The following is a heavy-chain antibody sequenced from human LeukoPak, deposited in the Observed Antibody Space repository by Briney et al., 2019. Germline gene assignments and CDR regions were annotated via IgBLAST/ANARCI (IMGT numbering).Heavy chain of an antibody. J-gene: IGHJ4*02. CDR2: ISSSSSYI. CDR3: ARADSWYGDYRGYFDY. Sequence: GGSLRLSCAASGFTFSSYSMYWVRQAPGKGLEWVSSISSSSSYIYYADSVKGRFTISRDNAKNSLYLQMNSLRAEDTAVYYCARADSWYGDYRGYFDYWGQGTLVTVSS. V-gene: IGHV3-21*01. CDR1: GFTFSSYS. D-gene: IGHD4-17*01.